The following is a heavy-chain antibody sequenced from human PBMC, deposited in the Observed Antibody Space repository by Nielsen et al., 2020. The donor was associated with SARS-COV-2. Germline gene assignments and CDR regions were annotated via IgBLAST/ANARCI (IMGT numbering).Heavy chain of an antibody. CDR1: GFTFSFYW. J-gene: IGHJ4*02. CDR3: AKDLQDGYNSADIDY. V-gene: IGHV3-7*01. CDR2: IKQDGSEK. Sequence: GGSLRLSCAASGFTFSFYWMSWVRQAPGKGLEWVANIKQDGSEKYYVDSVKGRFTISRDNAKNSLYLQMNSPRAEDTAVYYCAKDLQDGYNSADIDYWGQGTLVTVSS. D-gene: IGHD5-24*01.